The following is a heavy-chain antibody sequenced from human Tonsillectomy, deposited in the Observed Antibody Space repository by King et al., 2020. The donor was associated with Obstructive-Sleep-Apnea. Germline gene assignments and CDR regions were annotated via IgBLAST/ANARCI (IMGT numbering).Heavy chain of an antibody. CDR3: ARPAYCGADCYSYGAFDI. CDR2: IYYSGST. V-gene: IGHV4-39*07. Sequence: QLQLQESGPGLVKPSETLSLTCTVSGGSISSSNYYWGWIRQPPGKGLEWIGSIYYSGSTYYNPSLKSRVTLSVDTSKNHFSLKLSSVTAADTAVYYCARPAYCGADCYSYGAFDIWGQGTMVTVSS. CDR1: GGSISSSNYY. D-gene: IGHD2-21*02. J-gene: IGHJ3*02.